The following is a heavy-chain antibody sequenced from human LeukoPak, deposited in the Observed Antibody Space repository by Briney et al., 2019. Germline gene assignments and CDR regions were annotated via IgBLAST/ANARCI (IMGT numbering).Heavy chain of an antibody. CDR2: ISAYNGNT. CDR3: ARDFGSYGRDWFDP. CDR1: GYTFTSYG. V-gene: IGHV1-18*01. J-gene: IGHJ5*02. Sequence: ASVRVSCKASGYTFTSYGISWVRQAPGQGREWMGWISAYNGNTNYAQKLQGRVTMTTDTSTSTAYMELRSLRSDDTAVYYCARDFGSYGRDWFDPWGQGTLVTVSS. D-gene: IGHD4-17*01.